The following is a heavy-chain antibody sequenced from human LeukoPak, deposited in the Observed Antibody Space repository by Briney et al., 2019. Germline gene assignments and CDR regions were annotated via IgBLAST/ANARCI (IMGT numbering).Heavy chain of an antibody. Sequence: SETLSLTCAVYDGSFSGYYWSWIRQPPGKGLEWTGEINHSGNTNYNPSLKSRVTISVDTSRNQFSLRLSSVTAADTAVVYCARGGLSHYYGSASFDYWGQGALVTVSS. CDR3: ARGGLSHYYGSASFDY. V-gene: IGHV4-34*01. CDR2: INHSGNT. J-gene: IGHJ4*02. CDR1: DGSFSGYY. D-gene: IGHD3-10*01.